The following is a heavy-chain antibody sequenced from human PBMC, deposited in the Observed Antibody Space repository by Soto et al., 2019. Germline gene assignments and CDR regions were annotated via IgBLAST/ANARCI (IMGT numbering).Heavy chain of an antibody. CDR3: AHRYGSGSYQPLFDY. J-gene: IGHJ4*02. CDR1: GFSLSTSGVG. D-gene: IGHD3-10*01. CDR2: IYWDDDK. V-gene: IGHV2-5*02. Sequence: SGPTLVNPTQTLTLTCTFSGFSLSTSGVGVGWIRQPPGKALEWLALIYWDDDKRYSPSLKSRLTITKDTSKNQVVLTMTNMDPVYTATFYFAHRYGSGSYQPLFDYWGQGTLVTVSS.